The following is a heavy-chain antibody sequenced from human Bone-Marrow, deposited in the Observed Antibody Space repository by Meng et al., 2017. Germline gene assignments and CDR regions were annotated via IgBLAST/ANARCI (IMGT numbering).Heavy chain of an antibody. CDR2: MNPNSGNT. D-gene: IGHD3-22*01. CDR3: ARTYYDDIGSYFDY. J-gene: IGHJ4*02. Sequence: ASVKVSCKASGYTFTSYDINWVRQATGQGLEWMGWMNPNSGNTGYAQKFQGRVTMTRNTSISTAYMELGSLRSEDTAVYYCARTYYDDIGSYFDYWGQGTLVTVSS. CDR1: GYTFTSYD. V-gene: IGHV1-8*01.